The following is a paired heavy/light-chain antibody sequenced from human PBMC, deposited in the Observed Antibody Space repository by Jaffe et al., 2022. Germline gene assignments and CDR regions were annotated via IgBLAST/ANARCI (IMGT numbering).Light chain of an antibody. CDR3: QQFNNYPLT. CDR2: DAS. Sequence: AIQLTQSPSSLSASVGDRVTITCRASQGISSALAWYQQKPGKAPKLLIYDASSLESGVPSRFSGSGSGTDFTLTISSLQPEDFATYYCQQFNNYPLTFGGGTKVEIK. CDR1: QGISSA. J-gene: IGKJ4*01. V-gene: IGKV1D-13*01.
Heavy chain of an antibody. J-gene: IGHJ6*03. CDR3: ARHVPLRFGTPVRLVHHYYYYMDV. D-gene: IGHD6-19*01. V-gene: IGHV4-39*01. CDR1: GGSISSSSYY. CDR2: IYYSGST. Sequence: QLQLQESGPGLVKPSETLSLTCTVSGGSISSSSYYWGWIRQPPGKGLEWIGSIYYSGSTYYNPSLKSRVTISVDTSKNQFSLKLSSVTAADTAVYYCARHVPLRFGTPVRLVHHYYYYMDVWGKGTTVTVSS.